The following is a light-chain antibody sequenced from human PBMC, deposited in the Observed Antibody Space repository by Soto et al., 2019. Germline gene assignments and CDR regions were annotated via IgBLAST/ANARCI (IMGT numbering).Light chain of an antibody. CDR3: SSFTSISTRV. J-gene: IGLJ3*02. CDR2: DVS. Sequence: QSALTQPASVSGSPGQSIAISCTGTSSDVGGYNYVSWYQQHPVEAPKLVIYDVSNRPSGVSNRFSGSKSGNTASLTISGLQAEYEADYYCSSFTSISTRVFGGGTKLTVL. CDR1: SSDVGGYNY. V-gene: IGLV2-14*01.